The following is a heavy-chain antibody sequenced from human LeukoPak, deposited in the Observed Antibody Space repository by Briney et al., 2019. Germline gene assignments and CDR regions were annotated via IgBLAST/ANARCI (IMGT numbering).Heavy chain of an antibody. J-gene: IGHJ1*01. CDR1: GGTFSSYA. V-gene: IGHV1-69*05. Sequence: SVKVSCKASGGTFSSYAISWVRQAPGQGLEWMGGIIPIFGTANYAQKFQGRVTITTDESTSTANMELSSLRSEDTAVYYCARDGYYDSSGYPVGFQHWGQGTLVTVSS. D-gene: IGHD3-22*01. CDR3: ARDGYYDSSGYPVGFQH. CDR2: IIPIFGTA.